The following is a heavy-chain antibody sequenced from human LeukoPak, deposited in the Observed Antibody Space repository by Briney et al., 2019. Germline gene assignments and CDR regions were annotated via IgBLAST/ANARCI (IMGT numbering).Heavy chain of an antibody. J-gene: IGHJ4*02. CDR1: GGSISSGDYY. CDR2: IYYSGST. Sequence: SGTLSLTCTVSGGSISSGDYYWSWIRQPPGKGLEWIGYIYYSGSTYYNPSLKSRVTISVDTSKSQFSLKLSSVTAADTAVYYCARGKWELLVDYWGQGTLVTVSS. V-gene: IGHV4-30-4*01. CDR3: ARGKWELLVDY. D-gene: IGHD1-26*01.